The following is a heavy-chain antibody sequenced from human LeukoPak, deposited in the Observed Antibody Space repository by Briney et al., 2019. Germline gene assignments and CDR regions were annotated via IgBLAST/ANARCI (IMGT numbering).Heavy chain of an antibody. CDR1: GFTFSSYA. CDR2: ISYDGSNK. J-gene: IGHJ4*02. Sequence: GGSLRLSCAASGFTFSSYAMHWDRQAPGKGLEWVAVISYDGSNKYYADSVKGRFTISRDNSKNTLYLQMNSLRAEDTAVYYCARGTVDYGDFLYYFDYWGQGTLVTVSS. D-gene: IGHD4-17*01. CDR3: ARGTVDYGDFLYYFDY. V-gene: IGHV3-30-3*01.